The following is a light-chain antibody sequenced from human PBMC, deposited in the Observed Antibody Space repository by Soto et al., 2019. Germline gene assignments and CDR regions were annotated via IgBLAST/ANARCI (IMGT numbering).Light chain of an antibody. V-gene: IGLV2-23*02. CDR2: EVS. Sequence: QSVLTQPASVSGSPLQSITISCTGTSSDVGSYNLVSWYQQHPGKAPKLMIYEVSKRPSGVSNRFSGSKSGDTASLTISGLQAEDESDYYCCSYAGSRSYVFGTGTKVTVL. CDR1: SSDVGSYNL. CDR3: CSYAGSRSYV. J-gene: IGLJ1*01.